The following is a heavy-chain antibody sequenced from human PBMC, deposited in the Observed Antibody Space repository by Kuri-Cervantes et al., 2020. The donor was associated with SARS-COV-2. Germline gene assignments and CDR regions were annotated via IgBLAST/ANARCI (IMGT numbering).Heavy chain of an antibody. CDR3: AGGGGSYAL. V-gene: IGHV3-21*06. D-gene: IGHD1-26*01. Sequence: GGSLRLSCVASTFTFSRCSMIRVRQAPGKSLEWVSSINSGGRYIFYADSVKGRFIISRDNAENSLYLHMNSLTADDTAVYYCAGGGGSYALWGQGTLVTSPQ. J-gene: IGHJ4*02. CDR1: TFTFSRCS. CDR2: INSGGRYI.